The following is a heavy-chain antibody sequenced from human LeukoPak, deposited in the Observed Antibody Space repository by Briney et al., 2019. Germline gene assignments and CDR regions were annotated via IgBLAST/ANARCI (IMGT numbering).Heavy chain of an antibody. CDR1: GYTFTSYG. CDR3: ARDQRGQSKLLSRDSRDYGMDV. Sequence: SVKVSCKASGYTFTSYGISWVRQAPGQGLEWMGRIIPIFGIANYAQKFQGRVTITADKSTSTAYMDLNSLRSEDTAVYYCARDQRGQSKLLSRDSRDYGMDVWGQGTTVTVSS. D-gene: IGHD3-22*01. V-gene: IGHV1-69*04. J-gene: IGHJ6*02. CDR2: IIPIFGIA.